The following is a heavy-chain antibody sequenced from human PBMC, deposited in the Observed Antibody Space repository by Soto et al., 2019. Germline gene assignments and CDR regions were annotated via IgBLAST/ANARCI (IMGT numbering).Heavy chain of an antibody. D-gene: IGHD3-22*01. CDR1: GFTFSSYS. J-gene: IGHJ4*02. V-gene: IGHV3-21*01. CDR2: ISSSSYI. CDR3: ARPEYYYDSRGYYGY. Sequence: EVQLVESGGGLVKPGGSLRLSCAASGFTFSSYSMNWVRQAPGKGLEWVSSISSSSYIYYADSVKGRFTISRDNAKNSLYLQMNSLRAEDTGVYYCARPEYYYDSRGYYGYWGQGTLVTVSS.